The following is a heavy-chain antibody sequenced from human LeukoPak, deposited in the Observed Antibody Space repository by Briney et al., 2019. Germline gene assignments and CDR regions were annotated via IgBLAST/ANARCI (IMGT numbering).Heavy chain of an antibody. CDR1: GYSFTSYW. CDR2: IYPGDSDT. D-gene: IGHD3-10*01. Sequence: GESLEISCKGSGYSFTSYWIGWVRPMPGKGLEWMGIIYPGDSDTRYSPSFQGQVTISADKSISTAYLQWSSLKASDTAMYYCARHYYGSGRPRGDYYYYMDVWGKGTTVTVSS. V-gene: IGHV5-51*01. CDR3: ARHYYGSGRPRGDYYYYMDV. J-gene: IGHJ6*03.